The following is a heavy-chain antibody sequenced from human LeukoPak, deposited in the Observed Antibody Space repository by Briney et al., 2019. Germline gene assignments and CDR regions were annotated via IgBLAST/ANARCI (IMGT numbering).Heavy chain of an antibody. CDR2: MRYDGSNK. CDR3: AKEGSLGYDFWSGYYPGDY. J-gene: IGHJ4*02. D-gene: IGHD3-3*01. V-gene: IGHV3-30*02. Sequence: PGGSLRLSCAASGFTFSSYGMHWVRQAPGKGLEWVAFMRYDGSNKYYADSVKGRFTISRDNSKNTLYLQMNSLRAEDTAVYYCAKEGSLGYDFWSGYYPGDYWGQGTLVTVSS. CDR1: GFTFSSYG.